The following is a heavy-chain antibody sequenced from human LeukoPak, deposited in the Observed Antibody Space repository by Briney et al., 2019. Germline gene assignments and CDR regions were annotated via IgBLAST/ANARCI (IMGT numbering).Heavy chain of an antibody. D-gene: IGHD3-9*01. CDR2: IYYSGST. CDR3: ARAPRGYFDWSDAFDI. CDR1: GGSISSSSYY. J-gene: IGHJ3*02. V-gene: IGHV4-39*07. Sequence: SETLSLTCTVSGGSISSSSYYWGWIRQPPGKGLEWIGSIYYSGSTYYNPSLKSRVTISVDTSKNQFSLKLSSVTAADTAVYYCARAPRGYFDWSDAFDIWGQGTMVTVSS.